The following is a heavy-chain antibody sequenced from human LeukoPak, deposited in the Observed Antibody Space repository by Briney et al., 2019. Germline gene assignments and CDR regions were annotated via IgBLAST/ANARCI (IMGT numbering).Heavy chain of an antibody. J-gene: IGHJ4*02. CDR2: ISSSSSTI. V-gene: IGHV3-48*01. CDR3: ARGSTYYDSSGQVPFDY. D-gene: IGHD3-22*01. Sequence: GGSLRLSCAASGFTFSTYSMNWVRQAPGKGLEWVSYISSSSSTIYYADSVKGRFTIFRDNAKNSLYLQMNSLRAEDTAVYYCARGSTYYDSSGQVPFDYWGQGTLVTVSS. CDR1: GFTFSTYS.